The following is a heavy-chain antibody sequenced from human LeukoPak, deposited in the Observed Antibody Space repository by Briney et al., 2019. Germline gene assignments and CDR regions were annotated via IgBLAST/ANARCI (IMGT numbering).Heavy chain of an antibody. V-gene: IGHV3-23*01. J-gene: IGHJ4*02. CDR3: ARDYYGSGSYYRGGF. D-gene: IGHD3-10*01. CDR2: ISGSGGST. CDR1: GFTFSSYA. Sequence: GGSLRLSCAASGFTFSSYAMSWVRQAPGKGLEWVSAISGSGGSTYYADSVKGRFTISRDNSKNTLYLQMNSLRAEDTAVYYCARDYYGSGSYYRGGFWGQGTPVTVSS.